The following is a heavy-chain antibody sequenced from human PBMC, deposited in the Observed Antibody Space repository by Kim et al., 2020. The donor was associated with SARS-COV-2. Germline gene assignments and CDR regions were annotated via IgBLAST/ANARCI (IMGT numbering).Heavy chain of an antibody. V-gene: IGHV1-18*01. CDR1: GYTFTSYG. J-gene: IGHJ4*02. CDR2: ISAYNGNT. D-gene: IGHD3-9*01. CDR3: ARVGSRGLVSPFDY. Sequence: ASVKVSCKASGYTFTSYGISWVRQAPGQGLEWMGWISAYNGNTNYAQKLQGRVTMTTDTSTSTAYMELRSLRSADTALYYCARVGSRGLVSPFDYWGQGTLVTVSS.